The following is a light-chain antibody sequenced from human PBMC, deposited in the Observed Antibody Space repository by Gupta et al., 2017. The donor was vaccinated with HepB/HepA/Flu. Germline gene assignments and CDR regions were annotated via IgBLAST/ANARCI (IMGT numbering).Light chain of an antibody. CDR1: QGVGTY. CDR3: QQYGRSLF. J-gene: IGKJ3*01. CDR2: DAS. V-gene: IGKV3-20*01. Sequence: EIVLTQSPGTLSLSPGERATLSCRASQGVGTYLAWYQQKPGQAPRLLIFDASTRITGIPDRFSGSGSGTDCTLTISRLEPEDCAVYYCQQYGRSLFFGPGTKLQIK.